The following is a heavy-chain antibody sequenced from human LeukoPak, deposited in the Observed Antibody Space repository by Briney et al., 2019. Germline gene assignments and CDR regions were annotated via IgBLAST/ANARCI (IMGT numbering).Heavy chain of an antibody. D-gene: IGHD6-13*01. J-gene: IGHJ6*03. CDR1: GYTFTGYY. CDR2: INPSGGST. Sequence: ASVKVSCKASGYTFTGYYMHWVRQAPGQGLEWMGIINPSGGSTSYAQKFQGRVTMTRDTSTSTVYMELSSLRSEDTAVYYCARDRKQQLALTDYYYYYMDVWGKGTTVTISS. V-gene: IGHV1-46*01. CDR3: ARDRKQQLALTDYYYYYMDV.